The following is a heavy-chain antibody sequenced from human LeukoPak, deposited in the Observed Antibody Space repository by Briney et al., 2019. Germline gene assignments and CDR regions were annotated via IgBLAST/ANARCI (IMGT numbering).Heavy chain of an antibody. V-gene: IGHV3-9*01. D-gene: IGHD4-17*01. CDR2: ISWNSGII. J-gene: IGHJ2*01. CDR3: AKDIRRNGDFDWYFDL. Sequence: PGGSLRLSCAASGFTFHDYAMHWVRQAPGKGLEWVSGISWNSGIIGYADSVKGRFTISRDNAKNSLYLQLSSLRPDDTALYYCAKDIRRNGDFDWYFDLWGRGTLVTVSS. CDR1: GFTFHDYA.